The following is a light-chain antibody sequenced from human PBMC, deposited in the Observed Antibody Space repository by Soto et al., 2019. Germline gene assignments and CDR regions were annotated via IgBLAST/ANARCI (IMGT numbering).Light chain of an antibody. CDR2: DAS. V-gene: IGKV3-11*01. J-gene: IGKJ4*01. Sequence: HSPATLSLPPTESFPDSFTEGQSVSSYLAWYQQKPGQAPRLLIYDASNRATGIPARFSGSGSGTDFTLTISSLEPEDYEVYYRQQRSNWPPLTFGGGTKVDIK. CDR3: QQRSNWPPLT. CDR1: QSVSSY.